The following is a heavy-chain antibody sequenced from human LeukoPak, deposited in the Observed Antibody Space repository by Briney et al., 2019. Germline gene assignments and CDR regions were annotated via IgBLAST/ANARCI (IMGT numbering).Heavy chain of an antibody. J-gene: IGHJ6*02. V-gene: IGHV4-34*01. CDR2: INHSGST. CDR1: GGSFSGYY. D-gene: IGHD3-10*01. CDR3: ARGRGITMVRGLRRPSGMDV. Sequence: TPSETLSLTCAVYGGSFSGYYWSWIRQPPGKGLEWIGEINHSGSTNYNPSLKSRVTISVDTSKNQFSLKLSSVTAADTAVYYCARGRGITMVRGLRRPSGMDVWGQGTTVTVSS.